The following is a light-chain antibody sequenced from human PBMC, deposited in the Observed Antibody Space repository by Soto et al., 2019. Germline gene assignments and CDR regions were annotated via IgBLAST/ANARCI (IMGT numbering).Light chain of an antibody. CDR1: QGISSA. Sequence: AIQLTQSPSSLSASVGDRVTITCRASQGISSALAWYQQKPGKAPNLLIYDASSLESGVPSRFSGSGSGTDFPLTISSLQPEDFAIYYCQQFNNYPLTFGGGTQVEIK. J-gene: IGKJ4*01. V-gene: IGKV1D-13*01. CDR3: QQFNNYPLT. CDR2: DAS.